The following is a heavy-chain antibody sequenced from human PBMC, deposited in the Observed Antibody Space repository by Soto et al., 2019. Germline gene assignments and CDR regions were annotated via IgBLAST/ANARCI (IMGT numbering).Heavy chain of an antibody. CDR2: ISWNSGSI. Sequence: GGSLRLSCAASGFTFDDYAMHWVRQAPGKGLEWVSGISWNSGSIGYADSVKGRFTISRDNAKNSLYLQMNSLRAEDTALYYCAKDDTQYSSGWYYFDYWGQGTMVTVST. J-gene: IGHJ4*02. D-gene: IGHD6-19*01. CDR1: GFTFDDYA. CDR3: AKDDTQYSSGWYYFDY. V-gene: IGHV3-9*01.